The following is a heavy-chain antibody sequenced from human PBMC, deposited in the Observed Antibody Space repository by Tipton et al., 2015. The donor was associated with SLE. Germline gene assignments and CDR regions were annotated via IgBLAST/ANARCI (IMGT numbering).Heavy chain of an antibody. D-gene: IGHD1-26*01. V-gene: IGHV3-15*01. CDR2: IKSETDGGTT. J-gene: IGHJ4*02. CDR3: VAQKWEIMIDY. Sequence: GSLRLSCAASGFTFNYAWMSWVRQAPGKGLEWVARIKSETDGGTTEYAAPVRGRFTISRDDSKSTLYLQMNSLRAEDTAVYYCVAQKWEIMIDYWGQGTAVTVSS. CDR1: GFTFNYAW.